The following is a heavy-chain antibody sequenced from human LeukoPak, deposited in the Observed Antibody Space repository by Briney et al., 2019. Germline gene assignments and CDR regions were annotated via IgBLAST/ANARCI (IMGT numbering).Heavy chain of an antibody. CDR1: GYTFTSYG. CDR3: ARELYTVTTEYYYYYGMDV. V-gene: IGHV1-18*01. CDR2: ISAYNGNT. J-gene: IGHJ6*02. D-gene: IGHD4-17*01. Sequence: ASVKVSCKASGYTFTSYGISWVRQAPGQGLEWMGWISAYNGNTNYAQKLQGRVTMTTDTSTSTAYMELRSLRSDDTAVYYCARELYTVTTEYYYYYGMDVRGQGTTVTVSS.